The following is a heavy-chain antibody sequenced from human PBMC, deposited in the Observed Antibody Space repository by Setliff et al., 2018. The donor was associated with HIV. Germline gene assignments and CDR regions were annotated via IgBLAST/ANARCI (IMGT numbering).Heavy chain of an antibody. CDR1: GYSISSGYY. J-gene: IGHJ4*02. CDR3: ARGRRSSGWYVYH. D-gene: IGHD6-19*01. CDR2: IYYSGGT. Sequence: SETLSLTCAVSGYSISSGYYWGWIRQPPGKGLEWIGSIYYSGGTYYNPSLKSRVTISVDTSTSQFSLKLSSVTAADTAVYYCARGRRSSGWYVYHWGQGTLVTVSS. V-gene: IGHV4-38-2*01.